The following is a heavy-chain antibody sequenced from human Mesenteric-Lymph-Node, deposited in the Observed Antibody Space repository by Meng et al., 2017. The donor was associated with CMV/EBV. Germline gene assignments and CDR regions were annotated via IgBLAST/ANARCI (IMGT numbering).Heavy chain of an antibody. CDR1: GYSISSGYY. D-gene: IGHD5-18*01. Sequence: SETLSLTCTVSGYSISSGYYWGWIRQPPGKGLEWIGSIHHSGSTYYNPSLKSRVTISVDTSRNQFSLSLSSVTAADTAIFYCARDLDTAMVYSHYSGMDVWGQGTTVNVSS. V-gene: IGHV4-38-2*02. CDR2: IHHSGST. CDR3: ARDLDTAMVYSHYSGMDV. J-gene: IGHJ6*02.